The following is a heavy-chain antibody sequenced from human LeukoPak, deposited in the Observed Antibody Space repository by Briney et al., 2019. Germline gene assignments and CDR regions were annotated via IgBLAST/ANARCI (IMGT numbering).Heavy chain of an antibody. V-gene: IGHV3-7*01. Sequence: GGSLRLSCAASGLTFSSYWMNWVRQTPGKGLEWVANLNQDGSQKNYVDSVRGRFTISRDNAKNSLYLQMNSVRADDTAIYYCVGLRSSSESNYWGQGALLSVCS. J-gene: IGHJ4*02. CDR3: VGLRSSSESNY. CDR2: LNQDGSQK. CDR1: GLTFSSYW. D-gene: IGHD6-19*01.